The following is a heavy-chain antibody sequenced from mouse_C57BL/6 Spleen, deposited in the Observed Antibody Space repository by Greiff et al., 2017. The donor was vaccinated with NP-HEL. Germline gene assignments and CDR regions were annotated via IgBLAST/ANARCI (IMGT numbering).Heavy chain of an antibody. V-gene: IGHV5-4*03. CDR3: ARGGRQLDY. Sequence: EVKLMESGGGLVKPGGSLKLSCAASGFTFSSYAMSWVRQTPEKRLEWVATISDGGSYTYYPDNVKGRFTISRDNAKNNLYLQMSHLKSEDTAMYYCARGGRQLDYWGQGTTLTVSS. J-gene: IGHJ2*01. D-gene: IGHD3-2*01. CDR2: ISDGGSYT. CDR1: GFTFSSYA.